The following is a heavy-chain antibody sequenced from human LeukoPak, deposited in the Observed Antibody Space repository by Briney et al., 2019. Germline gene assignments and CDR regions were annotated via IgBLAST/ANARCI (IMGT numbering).Heavy chain of an antibody. J-gene: IGHJ4*02. CDR1: GFSFSIYA. CDR3: AKGHDRGIRAFDY. Sequence: GGSLRLSCSASGFSFSIYAMSWVRQVPEKGLEWVSAVSDSGGSTYYADSVEGRFTISRDNAKNTLYLQMNSLRAEDTAIYYCAKGHDRGIRAFDYWGQGTLVTVSS. V-gene: IGHV3-23*01. D-gene: IGHD3-10*01. CDR2: VSDSGGST.